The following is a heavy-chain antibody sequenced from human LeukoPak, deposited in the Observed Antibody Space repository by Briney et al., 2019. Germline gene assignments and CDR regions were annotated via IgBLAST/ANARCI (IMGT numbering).Heavy chain of an antibody. CDR1: GFTVSTNS. CDR3: ARDAGSGAAAGPGDY. D-gene: IGHD6-13*01. J-gene: IGHJ4*02. CDR2: ISSSSSYI. V-gene: IGHV3-21*01. Sequence: PGGSLRLSCTVSGFTVSTNSMNWVRQAPGKGLEWVSSISSSSSYIYYADSVKGRFTISRDNAKNSLYLQMNSLRAEDTAVYYCARDAGSGAAAGPGDYWGQGTLVTVSS.